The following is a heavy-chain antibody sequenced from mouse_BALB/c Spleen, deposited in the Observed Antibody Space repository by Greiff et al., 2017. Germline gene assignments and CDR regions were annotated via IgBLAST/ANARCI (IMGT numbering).Heavy chain of an antibody. J-gene: IGHJ3*01. Sequence: VQLQQSGAELAKPGASVKMSCKASGYTFTSYWMHWVKQRPGQGLEWIGYINPSTGYTEYNQKFKDKATLTADKSSSTAYMQLSSLTSEDSAVYYCARTAYYALFAYWGQGTLVTVSA. CDR2: INPSTGYT. CDR1: GYTFTSYW. V-gene: IGHV1-7*01. D-gene: IGHD2-10*01. CDR3: ARTAYYALFAY.